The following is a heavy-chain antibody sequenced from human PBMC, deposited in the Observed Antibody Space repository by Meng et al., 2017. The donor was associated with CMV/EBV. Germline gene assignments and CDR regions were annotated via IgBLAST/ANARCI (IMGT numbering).Heavy chain of an antibody. CDR3: ARVLDTAMVVDY. V-gene: IGHV3-30-3*01. CDR1: GFTFSSYA. Sequence: GESLKISCAASGFTFSSYAMHWVRQAPGKGLEWVAVISYDGSKKYYADSVKGRFTISRDNSKNTLYLQMNSLRAEDTAVYYCARVLDTAMVVDYWGQGTLVTVSS. CDR2: ISYDGSKK. J-gene: IGHJ4*02. D-gene: IGHD5-18*01.